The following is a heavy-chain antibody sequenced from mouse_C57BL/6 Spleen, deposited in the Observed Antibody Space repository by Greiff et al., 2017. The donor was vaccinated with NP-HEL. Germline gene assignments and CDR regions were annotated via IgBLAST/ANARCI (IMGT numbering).Heavy chain of an antibody. V-gene: IGHV1-59*01. CDR3: ARYGTVAYYVDY. D-gene: IGHD1-1*01. Sequence: QVQLQQPGAELVRPGTSVKLSCKASGYTFTSYWMHWVKQRPGQGLEWIGVIDPSDSYTNYNQKFKGKATLTVDTSSSTAYMQLSSLTSEDSAVYYCARYGTVAYYVDYWGQGTTLTVSS. CDR1: GYTFTSYW. J-gene: IGHJ2*01. CDR2: IDPSDSYT.